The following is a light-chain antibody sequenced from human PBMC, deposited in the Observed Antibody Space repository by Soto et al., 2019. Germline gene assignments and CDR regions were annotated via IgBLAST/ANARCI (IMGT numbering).Light chain of an antibody. CDR3: QQYNNWPPWT. CDR1: QSVSSGY. CDR2: GAS. J-gene: IGKJ1*01. V-gene: IGKV3-15*01. Sequence: EIMLSQSPGTLSLSPGERATLSCRASQSVSSGYLAWYQQKPGQAPRLLIYGASTRATGIPARFSGSGSGTEFTLTISSLQSEDFAVYYCQQYNNWPPWTFGQGSKVDI.